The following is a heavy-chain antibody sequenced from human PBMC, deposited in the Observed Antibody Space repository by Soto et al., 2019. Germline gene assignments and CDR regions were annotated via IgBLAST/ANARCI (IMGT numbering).Heavy chain of an antibody. CDR1: GYTFTGYY. CDR3: AKYYYDSSGYYYVPRGAFDI. V-gene: IGHV1-2*04. J-gene: IGHJ3*02. Sequence: GASVKVSCKASGYTFTGYYMHWVRQGPGQGLEWMGWINPNSGGTNYAQKFQGWVTMTRDTSISTAYIDLSSLSSDDTAIYYCAKYYYDSSGYYYVPRGAFDIWGQGTMVTVSS. D-gene: IGHD3-22*01. CDR2: INPNSGGT.